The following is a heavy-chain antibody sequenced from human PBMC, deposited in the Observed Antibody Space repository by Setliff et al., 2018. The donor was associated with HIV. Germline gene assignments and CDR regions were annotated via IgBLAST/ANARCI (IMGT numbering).Heavy chain of an antibody. J-gene: IGHJ3*02. Sequence: PSETLSLTCTVSGGSVSSGTYYWTWIRQPPGKGLEWIGYIYCSGSTNYNPSLKTRVTVSADTSKNQFSLKLTSVTAADTAVYYCARDGGGFASGTFDIWGQGTKVTVSS. D-gene: IGHD2-15*01. CDR3: ARDGGGFASGTFDI. V-gene: IGHV4-61*01. CDR1: GGSVSSGTYY. CDR2: IYCSGST.